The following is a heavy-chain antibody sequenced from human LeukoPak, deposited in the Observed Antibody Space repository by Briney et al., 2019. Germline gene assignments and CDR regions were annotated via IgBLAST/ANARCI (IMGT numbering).Heavy chain of an antibody. D-gene: IGHD6-13*01. CDR2: ISSSGSSI. Sequence: GGSLRLSCAASGFTFSSYEMNWVRQAPGKGLEWVSYISSSGSSIYYADSVRGRFTISRDNAKNSLYLQMNSLRAEDTAVYYCARQGGYPFDYWGQGTLVTVSS. V-gene: IGHV3-48*03. CDR3: ARQGGYPFDY. CDR1: GFTFSSYE. J-gene: IGHJ4*02.